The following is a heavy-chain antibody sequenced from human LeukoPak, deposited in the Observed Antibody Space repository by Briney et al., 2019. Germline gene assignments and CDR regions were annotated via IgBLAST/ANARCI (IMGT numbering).Heavy chain of an antibody. CDR3: GKDRSFWSGADPDF. D-gene: IGHD3-3*01. CDR2: ISGSGESA. V-gene: IGHV3-23*01. Sequence: PGRSLRLSCAASGFSFSNYAMTWVRQAPGKGLDWVAGISGSGESANYAASVLGRFTISRDNAKNTLHLQMNSLRADGSGVYYCGKDRSFWSGADPDFSGHGTLVTVSS. CDR1: GFSFSNYA. J-gene: IGHJ4*01.